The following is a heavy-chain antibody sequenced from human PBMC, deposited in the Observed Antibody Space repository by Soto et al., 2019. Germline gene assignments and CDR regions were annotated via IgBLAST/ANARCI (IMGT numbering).Heavy chain of an antibody. CDR2: IYYSGST. V-gene: IGHV4-30-4*01. J-gene: IGHJ4*02. CDR1: GGSISSGDYY. CDR3: ARGSPRGSSSWSNEDFRWDYFDY. D-gene: IGHD6-13*01. Sequence: SETLSLTCTVSGGSISSGDYYWSWIRQPPGKGLEWIGYIYYSGSTYYNPSLKSRVTISVDTSKNQFSLKLSSVTAADTAVYYCARGSPRGSSSWSNEDFRWDYFDYWGQGTLVTVYS.